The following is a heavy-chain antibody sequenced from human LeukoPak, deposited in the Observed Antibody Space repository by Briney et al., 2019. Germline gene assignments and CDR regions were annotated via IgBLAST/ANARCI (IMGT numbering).Heavy chain of an antibody. D-gene: IGHD6-13*01. CDR3: AKDKGIAYSSSSGFDP. V-gene: IGHV3-30*02. CDR1: GFTFSSYG. CDR2: IRYDGSNK. Sequence: GGSLRLSCAASGFTFSSYGMHWVRQAPGKGLEWVAFIRYDGSNKYYADSVKGRFTISRDNSKNTLYLQMNSLRAKDTAVYYCAKDKGIAYSSSSGFDPWGQGTLVTVSS. J-gene: IGHJ5*02.